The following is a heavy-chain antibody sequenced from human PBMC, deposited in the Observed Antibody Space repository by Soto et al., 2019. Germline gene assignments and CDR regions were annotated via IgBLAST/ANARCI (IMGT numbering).Heavy chain of an antibody. V-gene: IGHV3-30*18. CDR3: AKARGANNWANYYGLDV. Sequence: GGSLRLSCAASGFIFANYGMHWVRQAPGKGLEWEALITYEGSNKYYADAVKGRFTISRDNAKNIVSLQMDSLRAEDTAVYYCAKARGANNWANYYGLDVWGQGTTVTVSS. J-gene: IGHJ6*02. CDR2: ITYEGSNK. CDR1: GFIFANYG. D-gene: IGHD1-1*01.